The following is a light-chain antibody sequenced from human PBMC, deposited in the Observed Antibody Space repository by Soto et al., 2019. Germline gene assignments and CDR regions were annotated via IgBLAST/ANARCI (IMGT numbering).Light chain of an antibody. J-gene: IGKJ1*01. CDR2: AAS. CDR1: QGISSY. CDR3: QQYYNYPRT. Sequence: DIQLTQSPSFLSASVGDRFTITCRASQGISSYLAWYQQKPGKAPKLLIYAASTLQSGVPSRFSGSGSGTEFTLTINSLQPEDFAAYYCQQYYNYPRTFGQGTKVDIK. V-gene: IGKV1-9*01.